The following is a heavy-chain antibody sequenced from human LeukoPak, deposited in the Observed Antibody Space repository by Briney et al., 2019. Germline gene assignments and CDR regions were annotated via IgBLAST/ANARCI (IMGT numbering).Heavy chain of an antibody. CDR3: ATPPRDSSGSYFDY. V-gene: IGHV3-30*03. CDR2: ISYDGSNK. CDR1: GFTFSSYG. J-gene: IGHJ4*02. D-gene: IGHD3-22*01. Sequence: PGGSLRLSCAASGFTFSSYGMHWVRQAPGKGLEWVAVISYDGSNKYYADSVKGRFTISRDNSKNTLYLQMNSLRAEDTAVYYCATPPRDSSGSYFDYWGQGTLVTVSS.